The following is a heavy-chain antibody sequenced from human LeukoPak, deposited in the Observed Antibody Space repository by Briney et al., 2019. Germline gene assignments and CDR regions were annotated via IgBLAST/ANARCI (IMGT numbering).Heavy chain of an antibody. Sequence: GSLRLSCAASGFTFSTYAMTWVRQAPGQGLEWVSAISNSGGSTYYADFVKGRFTISRDNSKNTLYLRMISLRAEDTAVYYCAKIPANWGFDYWGQGTLVTVSS. V-gene: IGHV3-23*01. CDR3: AKIPANWGFDY. J-gene: IGHJ4*02. D-gene: IGHD7-27*01. CDR1: GFTFSTYA. CDR2: ISNSGGST.